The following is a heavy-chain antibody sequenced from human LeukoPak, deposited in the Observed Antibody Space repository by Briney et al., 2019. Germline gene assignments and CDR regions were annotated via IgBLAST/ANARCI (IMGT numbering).Heavy chain of an antibody. D-gene: IGHD3-3*01. CDR1: GGSFSGYY. V-gene: IGHV4-34*01. CDR3: ARGGAREGGYYTLFDY. J-gene: IGHJ4*02. Sequence: SETLSLTCAVYGGSFSGYYWSWIRQPPGKGLEWIGEINHSGSTNYNPSLKSRVTISVDTSKNQFSLKLSSVTAADTAVYYCARGGAREGGYYTLFDYWGQGTLVTVSS. CDR2: INHSGST.